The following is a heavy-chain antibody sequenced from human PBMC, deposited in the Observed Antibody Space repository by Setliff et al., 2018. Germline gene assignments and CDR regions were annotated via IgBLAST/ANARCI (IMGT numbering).Heavy chain of an antibody. CDR2: IYHSGST. J-gene: IGHJ6*03. D-gene: IGHD6-19*01. Sequence: LSLTCTVSGGSISSYYWSWIRQPPGKGLEWIGYIYHSGSTNYNPSLKSRVTISVDTSKNQFSLKLSSVTAADTAVYYCAREQWLDPPGYYYMDVWAKGTTVTVSS. V-gene: IGHV4-59*01. CDR3: AREQWLDPPGYYYMDV. CDR1: GGSISSYY.